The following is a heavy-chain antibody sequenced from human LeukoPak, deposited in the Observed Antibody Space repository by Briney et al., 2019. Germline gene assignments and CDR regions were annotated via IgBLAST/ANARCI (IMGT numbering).Heavy chain of an antibody. Sequence: ASVKVSYKASGYTFTDYYMHWVRQAPGQGLDWVGWINPTSGATNYAQKFQGRVTMTRDTSNNTSYMGLSRLRSDDTAVYYCAREFRTTTWSFDAFDLWGQGTMVTVSS. CDR1: GYTFTDYY. CDR2: INPTSGAT. V-gene: IGHV1-2*02. CDR3: AREFRTTTWSFDAFDL. D-gene: IGHD1/OR15-1a*01. J-gene: IGHJ3*01.